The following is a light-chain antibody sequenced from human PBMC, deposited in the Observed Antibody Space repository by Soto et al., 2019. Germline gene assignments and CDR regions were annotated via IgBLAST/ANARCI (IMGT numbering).Light chain of an antibody. J-gene: IGKJ1*01. Sequence: EIVLTQSPGTLSLSPGERATLSCRASQSVSSSYLAWYQQKPGQAPRLLSYGASSRATGIPDRLSGSGSGTEFPLTSRRREPLEFAGDYCQQYGSSPRTFGQGNKVEI. CDR2: GAS. V-gene: IGKV3-20*01. CDR1: QSVSSSY. CDR3: QQYGSSPRT.